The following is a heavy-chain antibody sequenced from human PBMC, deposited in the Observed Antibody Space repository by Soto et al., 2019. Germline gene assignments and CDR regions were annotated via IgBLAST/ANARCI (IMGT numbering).Heavy chain of an antibody. Sequence: PVGSLRLSCAVSGFTFSDYYMSWIRQAPGKGLEWVSYISSSGSTIYYADSVKGRFTISRDNAKNSLYLQMNSLRAEDTAVYYCASRVAYYYDSSGYQRSDAFDIWGQGTMVTVSS. CDR2: ISSSGSTI. CDR3: ASRVAYYYDSSGYQRSDAFDI. D-gene: IGHD3-22*01. J-gene: IGHJ3*02. CDR1: GFTFSDYY. V-gene: IGHV3-11*01.